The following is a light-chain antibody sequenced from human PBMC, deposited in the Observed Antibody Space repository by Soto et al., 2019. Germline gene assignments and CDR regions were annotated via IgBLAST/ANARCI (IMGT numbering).Light chain of an antibody. CDR1: SSDVGSYNL. V-gene: IGLV2-23*01. Sequence: QSVLTQPASVSGSPGQSITISCTGTSSDVGSYNLVSWYQQHPGRVPKPMLYEGSKRPSGVSSRFSASKSGNTASLTISGLQAEDEADYFCCSYAPSRTLLFGGGTKVTVL. CDR3: CSYAPSRTLL. J-gene: IGLJ2*01. CDR2: EGS.